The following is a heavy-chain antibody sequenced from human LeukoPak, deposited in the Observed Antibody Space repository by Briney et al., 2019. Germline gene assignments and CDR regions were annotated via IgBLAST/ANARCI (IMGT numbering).Heavy chain of an antibody. V-gene: IGHV3-53*01. CDR3: ARVPYYYDSSGYIGRYNWFDP. Sequence: GGSLRLSCAASGFTVSSNYMSWVRQAPGKGLEWVSVIYSGGSTYYADSVKGRFTISRDNSKNTLYLQMNSLRAEDTAVYYCARVPYYYDSSGYIGRYNWFDPWGQGTLVTVSS. D-gene: IGHD3-22*01. J-gene: IGHJ5*02. CDR2: IYSGGST. CDR1: GFTVSSNY.